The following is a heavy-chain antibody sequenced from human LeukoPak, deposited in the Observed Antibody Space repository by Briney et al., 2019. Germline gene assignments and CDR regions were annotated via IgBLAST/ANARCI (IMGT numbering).Heavy chain of an antibody. D-gene: IGHD4-17*01. CDR2: IYYSGST. CDR1: GGPISSGGYY. J-gene: IGHJ4*02. CDR3: ARVGGGYGDYFDY. Sequence: PSETLSLTCTVSGGPISSGGYYWSWIRQHPGKGLEWIGYIYYSGSTYYNPSLKSRVTISVDTSKNQFSLKLSSVTAADTAVYYCARVGGGYGDYFDYWGQGTLVTVSS. V-gene: IGHV4-31*03.